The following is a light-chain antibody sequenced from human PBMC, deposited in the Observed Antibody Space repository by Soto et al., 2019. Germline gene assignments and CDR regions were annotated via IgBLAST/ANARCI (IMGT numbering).Light chain of an antibody. J-gene: IGKJ1*01. V-gene: IGKV3-15*01. Sequence: EIVGTQSPATLSLSPGERVPLSGRASQLFSRSLAWYQQRLGQVPRLLIYHTSTRAPGISARFSGSGSGTEFTLTISSLQSEDFAVYYCQEYIHWPPGMFGPGTTVDIK. CDR3: QEYIHWPPGM. CDR1: QLFSRS. CDR2: HTS.